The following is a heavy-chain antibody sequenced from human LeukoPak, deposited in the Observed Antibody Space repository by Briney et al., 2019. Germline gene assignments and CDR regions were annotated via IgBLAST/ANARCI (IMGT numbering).Heavy chain of an antibody. Sequence: GGSLRLSCAASGFTFDDYGMSWVRQAPGKGLEWVSGINWNGGNTGYADSVKGRFTISRDNAKNSLYLQMNSLRAEDTALYYCAREGYDSSGYSYYYYYMDVWGTGTTVTVSS. J-gene: IGHJ6*03. CDR3: AREGYDSSGYSYYYYYMDV. D-gene: IGHD3-22*01. CDR2: INWNGGNT. V-gene: IGHV3-20*04. CDR1: GFTFDDYG.